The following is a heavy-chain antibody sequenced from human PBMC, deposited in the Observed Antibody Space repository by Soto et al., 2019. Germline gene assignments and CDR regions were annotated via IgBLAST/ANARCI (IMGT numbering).Heavy chain of an antibody. J-gene: IGHJ6*03. CDR3: ARALEYYDFWSGYPLMDV. D-gene: IGHD3-3*01. Sequence: EVQLVESGGGLVQPGGSLRLSCAASGFTFSSYAMHRVRQAPGKGLEYVSAISSNGGSTYYANSVKGRFTISRDNSKNTLYLQMGSLRAEDMAVYYCARALEYYDFWSGYPLMDVWGKGTTVTVSS. V-gene: IGHV3-64*01. CDR2: ISSNGGST. CDR1: GFTFSSYA.